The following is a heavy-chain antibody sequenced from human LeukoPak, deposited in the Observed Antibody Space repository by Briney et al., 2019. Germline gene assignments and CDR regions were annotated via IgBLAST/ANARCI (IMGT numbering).Heavy chain of an antibody. D-gene: IGHD1-26*01. CDR2: ITSAGST. CDR3: ARYRARGGFDP. V-gene: IGHV3-11*01. CDR1: GFTFSDFY. J-gene: IGHJ5*02. Sequence: GGSLRLSCAASGFTFSDFYMTWIRQAPGKGLEWVSYITSAGSTYYADSVKGRFTISRDNAKNSLYLQMNSLRAEDTAVYYCARYRARGGFDPWGQGTLVTVSS.